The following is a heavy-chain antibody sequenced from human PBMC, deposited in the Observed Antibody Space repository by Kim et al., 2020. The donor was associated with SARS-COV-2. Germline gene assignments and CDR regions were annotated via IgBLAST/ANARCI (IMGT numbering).Heavy chain of an antibody. Sequence: ASVKVSCKASGYSITGYLMHWVRQAPGQGLEWMGRIVTSNGVTTYAQKFQGRVTMTRDTSISTVYMDLNRLTSDDTAVYYCTRDHNWGADYWGQGTPVTVSS. CDR3: TRDHNWGADY. CDR2: IVTSNGVT. D-gene: IGHD7-27*01. J-gene: IGHJ4*02. CDR1: GYSITGYL. V-gene: IGHV1-2*06.